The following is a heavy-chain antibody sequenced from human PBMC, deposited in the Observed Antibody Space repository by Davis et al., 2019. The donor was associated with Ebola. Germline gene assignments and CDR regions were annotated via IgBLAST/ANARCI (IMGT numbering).Heavy chain of an antibody. Sequence: GESLKISCAASGFTFSSYSMNWVRQAPGKGLEWVSSISSSSSYIYYADSVKGRFTISRDNAKNSLYLQMNSLSAEDTAVYYCARARGSSPDWCYFDYWGQGTLVTVSS. CDR1: GFTFSSYS. D-gene: IGHD6-6*01. CDR3: ARARGSSPDWCYFDY. V-gene: IGHV3-21*01. CDR2: ISSSSSYI. J-gene: IGHJ4*02.